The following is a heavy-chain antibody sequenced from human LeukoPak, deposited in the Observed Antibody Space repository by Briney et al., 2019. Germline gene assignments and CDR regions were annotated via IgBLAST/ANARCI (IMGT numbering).Heavy chain of an antibody. J-gene: IGHJ3*02. CDR3: ARSAYSSSWTPYDAFDI. CDR2: INPNSGGT. Sequence: GASVKVSCKASGYTFTSYGISWVRQAPGQGLEWMGWINPNSGGTNYAQKFRGRVTMTRDTSISTAYMELSRLRSDDTAVYYCARSAYSSSWTPYDAFDIWGQGTMVTVSS. D-gene: IGHD6-13*01. V-gene: IGHV1-2*02. CDR1: GYTFTSYG.